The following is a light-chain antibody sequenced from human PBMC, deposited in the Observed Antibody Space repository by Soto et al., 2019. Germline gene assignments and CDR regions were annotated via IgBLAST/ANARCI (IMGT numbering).Light chain of an antibody. CDR3: HQYGRSPWT. V-gene: IGKV3-20*01. J-gene: IGKJ1*01. CDR2: GAS. Sequence: EIVLTQSPATLSVSPGERVALSCRASQGIGSTLAWYRQQPGQAPGLLFFGASNRATAIPDRFSGSGSGTDFTLTISRVEPEDFAVYYCHQYGRSPWTLGQGTKVDIK. CDR1: QGIGST.